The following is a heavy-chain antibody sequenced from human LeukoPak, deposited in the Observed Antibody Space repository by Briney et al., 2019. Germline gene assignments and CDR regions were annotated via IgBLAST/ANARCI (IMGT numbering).Heavy chain of an antibody. CDR3: ARLSTEEDEFMGPLDY. CDR1: GGSISGGDYY. CDR2: IYYSGTT. J-gene: IGHJ1*01. Sequence: SQTLSLTCTVSGGSISGGDYYWSWIRQPPGKGLEWIGYIYYSGTTYYNPSLKSRVTISIDTSRNQFSLKLSSVTAADTAVYYCARLSTEEDEFMGPLDYWGQGTLVTGSS. V-gene: IGHV4-30-4*01. D-gene: IGHD3-10*01.